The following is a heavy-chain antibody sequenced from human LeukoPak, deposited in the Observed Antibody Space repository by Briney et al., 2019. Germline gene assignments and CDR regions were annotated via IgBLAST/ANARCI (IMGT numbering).Heavy chain of an antibody. CDR3: ARGAAAAVPNPFDY. V-gene: IGHV3-21*01. Sequence: GGSLRLSCAASGFTFSSYSMNWVRQAPGKGLEWVSSISSGSSYIYYADSVKGRFTISRDNAKNSLYPQMNSLRAEDTAVYYCARGAAAAVPNPFDYWGQGTLVTVSS. J-gene: IGHJ4*02. CDR2: ISSGSSYI. D-gene: IGHD6-13*01. CDR1: GFTFSSYS.